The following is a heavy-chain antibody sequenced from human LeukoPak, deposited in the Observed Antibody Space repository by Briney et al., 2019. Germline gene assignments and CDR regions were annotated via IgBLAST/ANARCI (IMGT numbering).Heavy chain of an antibody. CDR3: AKGSRLPDLDY. Sequence: GASLRLSCAASGFTFSSYAMSWVRQAPGKGLEWVSAISGSGGSTYYADSVKGRFTISRDNSKNTLYLQMNSPRAEDTAVYYCAKGSRLPDLDYWGQGTLVTVSS. J-gene: IGHJ4*02. CDR2: ISGSGGST. D-gene: IGHD1-14*01. V-gene: IGHV3-23*01. CDR1: GFTFSSYA.